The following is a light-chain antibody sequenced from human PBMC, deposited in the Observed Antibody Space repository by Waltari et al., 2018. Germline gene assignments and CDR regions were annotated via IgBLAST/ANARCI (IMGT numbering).Light chain of an antibody. CDR3: QSYDSDNPVV. V-gene: IGLV6-57*03. CDR2: EDH. Sequence: NFMLTQPHSVSESPGKTVTISCTRSSGSIASHSVQWYQQRPGSAPTTVVYEDHQRPSGVPDRFSGSIDSSSNAASLTISGLRTEDEADYYCQSYDSDNPVVFGGGTKLTVL. CDR1: SGSIASHS. J-gene: IGLJ2*01.